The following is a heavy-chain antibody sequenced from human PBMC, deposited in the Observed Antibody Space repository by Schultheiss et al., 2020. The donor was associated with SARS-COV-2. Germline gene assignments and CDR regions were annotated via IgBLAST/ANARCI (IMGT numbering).Heavy chain of an antibody. Sequence: SETLSLTCAVYGGSFSGNYWSWIRQPPGKGLEWIGEINHSGSTNYNPSLKSRVTISVDKSKNQFSLKLSSVTAADTAVYYCARFDYGDSYYFDYWGQGTLVTVSS. V-gene: IGHV4-34*01. D-gene: IGHD4-17*01. CDR1: GGSFSGNY. CDR3: ARFDYGDSYYFDY. J-gene: IGHJ4*02. CDR2: INHSGST.